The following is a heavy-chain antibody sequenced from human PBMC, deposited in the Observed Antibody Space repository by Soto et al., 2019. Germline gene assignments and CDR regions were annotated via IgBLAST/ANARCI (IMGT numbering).Heavy chain of an antibody. V-gene: IGHV4-39*01. J-gene: IGHJ4*02. CDR2: IYYSGST. D-gene: IGHD6-19*01. CDR1: GGSISSSRSY. Sequence: SETLSLTCNVSGGSISSSRSYWAWIRQPPGKGLEWIANIYYSGSTYYNPSLKSRVTISVDTSKNQFSLKLSSVTAADTAVYYCARLGWLGQTPEDYWGQGTLVTVSS. CDR3: ARLGWLGQTPEDY.